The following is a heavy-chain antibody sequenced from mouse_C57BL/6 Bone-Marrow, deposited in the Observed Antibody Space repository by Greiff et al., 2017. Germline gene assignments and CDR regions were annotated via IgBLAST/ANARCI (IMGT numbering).Heavy chain of an antibody. CDR3: AINLICGGSAY. J-gene: IGHJ2*01. CDR1: GYTFTSYW. V-gene: IGHV1-69*01. CDR2: IDPSDSYT. D-gene: IGHD1-1*01. Sequence: VQLQQPGAELVMPGASVTLSCTASGYTFTSYWMHWVNQRPGQGLEWIGEIDPSDSYTNYNQKFKGKSTMTVAKSSNTAYLQLSSLTSEDTAVYYCAINLICGGSAYWGQGTTVTVSA.